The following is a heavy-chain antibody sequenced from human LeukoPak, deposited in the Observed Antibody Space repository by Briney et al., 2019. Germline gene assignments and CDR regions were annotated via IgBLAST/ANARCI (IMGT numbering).Heavy chain of an antibody. Sequence: GGSLRLSCGASGFIFRNYAMSWVRQAPGEGLDWVSGISANGGGTYYADSVKGRVTISRDNSKNMLYLQMNSLRAEDTAVYYCAKESGALGAPLYDYWGQGTLVTGSS. V-gene: IGHV3-23*01. CDR3: AKESGALGAPLYDY. CDR2: ISANGGGT. J-gene: IGHJ4*02. CDR1: GFIFRNYA. D-gene: IGHD4/OR15-4a*01.